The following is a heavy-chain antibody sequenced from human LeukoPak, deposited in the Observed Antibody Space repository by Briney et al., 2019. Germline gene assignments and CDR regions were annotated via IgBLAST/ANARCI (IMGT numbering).Heavy chain of an antibody. CDR3: ARSMVRGVTRYYYYYMDV. J-gene: IGHJ6*03. Sequence: GGSLRLSCAASGFTFSSYAMHWVRQAPGKGLEWVAVISYDGSNKYYADSVKGRFTISRDNSKNTLYLQMNSLRAEDTAVYYCARSMVRGVTRYYYYYMDVWGKGTTVTISS. CDR1: GFTFSSYA. CDR2: ISYDGSNK. V-gene: IGHV3-30*04. D-gene: IGHD3-10*01.